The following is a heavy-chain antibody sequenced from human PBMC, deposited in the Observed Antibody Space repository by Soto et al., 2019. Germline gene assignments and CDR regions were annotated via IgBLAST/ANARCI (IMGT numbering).Heavy chain of an antibody. D-gene: IGHD6-19*01. CDR2: ISWNSGSI. V-gene: IGHV3-9*01. CDR3: AKARGLVLSFYFDY. CDR1: GFTFDDYA. J-gene: IGHJ4*02. Sequence: EVQLVESGGGLVQPGRSLRLSCAASGFTFDDYAMHWVRQAPGKGLEWVSGISWNSGSIGYADSVKGRFTISRYNAKNSLYRQMNSLRAEDTALYYCAKARGLVLSFYFDYWGQGTLVTVSS.